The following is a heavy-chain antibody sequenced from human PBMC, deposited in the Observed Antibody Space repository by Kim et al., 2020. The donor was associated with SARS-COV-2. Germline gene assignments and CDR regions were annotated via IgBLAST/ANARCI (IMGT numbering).Heavy chain of an antibody. CDR2: ISTYNDNA. J-gene: IGHJ4*02. Sequence: ASVKVSCKASGYTFTTYGVSWVRQAPGQGLEWMGWISTYNDNANYAQKHRGRVTMTTDTSTSTVYMELSSLTSDDTAVYYCARWGITRGLDYWGQGSLVTVSS. D-gene: IGHD3-10*01. V-gene: IGHV1-18*01. CDR1: GYTFTTYG. CDR3: ARWGITRGLDY.